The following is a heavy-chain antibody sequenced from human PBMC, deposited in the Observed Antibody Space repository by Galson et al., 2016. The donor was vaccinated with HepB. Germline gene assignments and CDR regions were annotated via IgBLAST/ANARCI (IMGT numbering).Heavy chain of an antibody. CDR2: IDPSGTGT. J-gene: IGHJ5*02. CDR1: GYTFTIYY. V-gene: IGHV1-46*01. CDR3: ARSQILGQSAFDP. Sequence: SVKVSCKASGYTFTIYYIHWVRQAPGQGLEWMGIIDPSGTGTRYAQKFQGRVTMTRDTSTSTVFMELSSLKSEDTAVYYCARSQILGQSAFDPWGQGTLVTVSS. D-gene: IGHD2/OR15-2a*01.